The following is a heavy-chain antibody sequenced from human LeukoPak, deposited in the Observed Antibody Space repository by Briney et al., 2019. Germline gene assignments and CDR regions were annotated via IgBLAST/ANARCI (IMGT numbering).Heavy chain of an antibody. CDR2: ISWNSGSI. Sequence: GGSLRLSCAASGFTFDDYAMHWVRQAPGKGLEWVSGISWNSGSIGYADSVKGRFTISRDNAKNSLYLKMNSLRAEDTAVYYCARLFGGVTTFDYWGQGALVTVSS. CDR1: GFTFDDYA. J-gene: IGHJ4*02. V-gene: IGHV3-9*01. D-gene: IGHD2-8*02. CDR3: ARLFGGVTTFDY.